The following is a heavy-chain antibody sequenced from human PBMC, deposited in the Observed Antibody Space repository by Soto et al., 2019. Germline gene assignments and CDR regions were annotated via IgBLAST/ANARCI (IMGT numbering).Heavy chain of an antibody. CDR1: GFTFSSYW. CDR2: INSDGSST. J-gene: IGHJ3*02. V-gene: IGHV3-74*01. D-gene: IGHD5-18*01. CDR3: ARARRGYSYGYHAFDI. Sequence: HPGVSLRLSCAASGFTFSSYWMHWVRQAPGKGLVWVSRINSDGSSTSYADSVKGRFTISRDNAKNTLYLQMNSLRAEDTAVYYCARARRGYSYGYHAFDIWGQGTMVTVSS.